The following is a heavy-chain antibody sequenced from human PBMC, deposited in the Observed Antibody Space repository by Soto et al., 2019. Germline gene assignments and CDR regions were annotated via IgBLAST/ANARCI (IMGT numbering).Heavy chain of an antibody. CDR3: ARGPPTWGFAL. V-gene: IGHV1-8*01. CDR2: MSPKTGNT. J-gene: IGHJ4*02. CDR1: GYTFTTYD. Sequence: QVQLVQSGAEVKKPGASVKVSCKASGYTFTTYDINWVRQATGQGLEWIGWMSPKTGNTGYAQNFQGRVTMTRNPSKSTAHKELCSLTSEDTAVYYCARGPPTWGFALWGQGTLVPVSS. D-gene: IGHD7-27*01.